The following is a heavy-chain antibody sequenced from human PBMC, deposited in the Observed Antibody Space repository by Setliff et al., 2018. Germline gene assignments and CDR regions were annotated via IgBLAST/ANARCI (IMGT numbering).Heavy chain of an antibody. CDR1: GFSFSTFG. CDR3: ARERGDIVSTTSYYYYMDV. D-gene: IGHD5-12*01. J-gene: IGHJ6*03. CDR2: IIPIFGTT. V-gene: IGHV1-69*05. Sequence: SVKVSCKTSGFSFSTFGFSWVRQAPGQGLEWMGGIIPIFGTTDYAQKFQGRVTITTDESTSTAYMEMSSLRSEDTAVYYCARERGDIVSTTSYYYYMDVWGKGTTVTVSS.